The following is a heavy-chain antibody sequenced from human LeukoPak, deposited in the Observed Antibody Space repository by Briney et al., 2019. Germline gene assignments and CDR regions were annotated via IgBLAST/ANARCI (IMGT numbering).Heavy chain of an antibody. CDR1: GGTFSSYA. CDR2: IIPIFGTA. Sequence: ASVKVYCKASGGTFSSYAISWVRQAPGQGLEWMGRIIPIFGTANYAQKFQGRVTITTDESTSTAYMELSSLRSEDTAVYYCARSEYSYPQAHFDYWGQGTLVTVSS. CDR3: ARSEYSYPQAHFDY. V-gene: IGHV1-69*05. J-gene: IGHJ4*02. D-gene: IGHD5-18*01.